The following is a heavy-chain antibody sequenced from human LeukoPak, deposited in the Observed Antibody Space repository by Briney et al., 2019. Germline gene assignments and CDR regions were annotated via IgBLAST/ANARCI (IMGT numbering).Heavy chain of an antibody. Sequence: WASVKVSCKASGGTFSSYAISWVRQAPGQGLEWMGGIIPIFGTANYAQKFQGRVTITTDESTSTAYMELSSLRSGDTAVYYCARATHGDSHLYYWGQGTLVTVSS. D-gene: IGHD4-17*01. CDR2: IIPIFGTA. CDR1: GGTFSSYA. J-gene: IGHJ4*02. V-gene: IGHV1-69*05. CDR3: ARATHGDSHLYY.